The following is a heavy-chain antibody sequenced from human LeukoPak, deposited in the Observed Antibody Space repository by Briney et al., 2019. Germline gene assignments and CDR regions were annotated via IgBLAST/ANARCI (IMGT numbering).Heavy chain of an antibody. D-gene: IGHD3-10*01. Sequence: GGSLRLSCAASGFTFSSYSMNWVRQAPGKGLEWVSYISSSSSTIYYADSVKGRFTISRDNAKNSLYLQMNSLRAEDTAVYYCARVKGGALLWFGEGGDDYWGQGTLVTVSS. CDR1: GFTFSSYS. CDR2: ISSSSSTI. J-gene: IGHJ4*02. V-gene: IGHV3-48*04. CDR3: ARVKGGALLWFGEGGDDY.